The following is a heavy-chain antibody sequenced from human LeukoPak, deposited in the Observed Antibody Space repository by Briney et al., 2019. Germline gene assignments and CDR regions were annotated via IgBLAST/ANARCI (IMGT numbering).Heavy chain of an antibody. CDR1: GYTFTSYG. V-gene: IGHV1-18*01. CDR2: ISTYNGNT. J-gene: IGHJ6*02. D-gene: IGHD2-15*01. CDR3: ARDGYCSGGSCYFFYYGMDV. Sequence: GASVKVSCKASGYTFTSYGISWVRQAPGQGLEWMGWISTYNGNTNYAQKLQGRVTMTTDTFTSTAYMELRSLRSDDTAVYYCARDGYCSGGSCYFFYYGMDVWGQGTTVTVSS.